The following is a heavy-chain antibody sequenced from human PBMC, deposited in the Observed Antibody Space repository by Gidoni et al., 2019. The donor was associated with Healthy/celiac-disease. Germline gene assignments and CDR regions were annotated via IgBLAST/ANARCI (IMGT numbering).Heavy chain of an antibody. D-gene: IGHD6-19*01. CDR3: ARQDSSGWPLYDAFDI. CDR2: IYPGDSDT. Sequence: ELQLVPSAAEVKTPGVSLKISCKVSGYSFTSYWIGWVRQMPGKGLEWMGIIYPGDSDTRYSPSFQGQVTISDDKSISTAYLQWSSLKASDSAMYYCARQDSSGWPLYDAFDIWGQGTMVTVSA. J-gene: IGHJ3*02. CDR1: GYSFTSYW. V-gene: IGHV5-51*01.